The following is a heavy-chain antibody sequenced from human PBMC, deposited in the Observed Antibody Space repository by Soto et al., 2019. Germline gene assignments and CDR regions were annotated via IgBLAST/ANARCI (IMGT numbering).Heavy chain of an antibody. D-gene: IGHD2-15*01. V-gene: IGHV3-23*01. CDR3: AKIGRNVVVVAATFSLVDV. J-gene: IGHJ6*04. CDR1: GFTFSSYA. Sequence: GSLRLSCAASGFTFSSYAMSWVRQAPGKGLEWVSAISGSGGSTYYADSVKGRFTISRDNSKNTLYLQMNSLRAEDTAVYYCAKIGRNVVVVAATFSLVDVWGKGTTVTVSS. CDR2: ISGSGGST.